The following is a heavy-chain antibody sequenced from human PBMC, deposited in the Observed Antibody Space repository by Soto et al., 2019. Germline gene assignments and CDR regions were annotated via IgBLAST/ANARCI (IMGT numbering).Heavy chain of an antibody. CDR2: ISVTGRP. CDR1: GTSMTNYH. V-gene: IGHV4-4*07. J-gene: IGHJ5*02. D-gene: IGHD3-16*01. Sequence: PSETLSLTCTVSGTSMTNYHWTWGRQSAGGALEWIERISVTGRPDYNPSLKSRVTVSLHWSETQFSIKLVSVTAAGTAVCYCARAYRQYVWGSIPAAFDPWGQGTLVTVSS. CDR3: ARAYRQYVWGSIPAAFDP.